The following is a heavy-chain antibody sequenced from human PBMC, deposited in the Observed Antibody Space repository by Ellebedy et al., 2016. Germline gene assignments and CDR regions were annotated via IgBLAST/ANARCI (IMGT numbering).Heavy chain of an antibody. CDR2: IWYDGSNK. CDR3: ARDQEYCSSTSCYAGIDWYFDL. D-gene: IGHD2-2*01. Sequence: GESLKISCAASGFTFSSYGMHWVRQAPGKGLEWVAVIWYDGSNKYYADSVKGRFTISRDNSKNTLYLQMNSLRAEDTAVYYCARDQEYCSSTSCYAGIDWYFDLWGRGTLVTVSS. V-gene: IGHV3-33*08. J-gene: IGHJ2*01. CDR1: GFTFSSYG.